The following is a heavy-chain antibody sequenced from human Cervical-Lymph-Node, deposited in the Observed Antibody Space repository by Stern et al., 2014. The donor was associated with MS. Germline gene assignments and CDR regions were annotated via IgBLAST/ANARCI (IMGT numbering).Heavy chain of an antibody. J-gene: IGHJ4*02. CDR3: ARGGGLVGYFDY. D-gene: IGHD1-26*01. CDR2: ITPVFGTT. CDR1: GDTFSSYA. V-gene: IGHV1-69*06. Sequence: DQLVESGAEVKKPGSSVKVSCKASGDTFSSYAINWVRQVPGQVLEWMGGITPVFGTTNYAQKFQGRVTITADKSTNTAYMELMTLRSEDTAVYYCARGGGLVGYFDYWGQGTLVSVSS.